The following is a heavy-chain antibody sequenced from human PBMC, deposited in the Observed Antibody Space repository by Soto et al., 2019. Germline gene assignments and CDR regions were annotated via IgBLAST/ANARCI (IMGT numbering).Heavy chain of an antibody. CDR2: IRSKADGGTT. V-gene: IGHV3-15*01. CDR1: GFTFSNVW. CDR3: TTGRKL. Sequence: EEQLVESGGGLVKPGGSLRLSCAASGFTFSNVWMRWVRQVPGKGLEWVGRIRSKADGGTTDNAAPMKGRFTISRDDSKDTLYLQMNSLKSEDTAGEFCTTGRKLGGQGTMVTVSS. J-gene: IGHJ3*01. D-gene: IGHD6-6*01.